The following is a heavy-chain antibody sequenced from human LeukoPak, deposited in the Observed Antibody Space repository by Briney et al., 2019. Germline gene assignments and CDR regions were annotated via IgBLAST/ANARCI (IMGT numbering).Heavy chain of an antibody. CDR2: INPKSGGT. CDR3: ARWRGYASDWSGPFDD. CDR1: RYSLSGHL. Sequence: ASVKVSRKASRYSLSGHLMHWGRQAPGQGLEWMGWINPKSGGTNYEQKFQGRVTMTRDTYISTAYMELSRLRSDDPAVYYCARWRGYASDWSGPFDDWGQGTLVTVSS. V-gene: IGHV1-2*02. D-gene: IGHD6-19*01. J-gene: IGHJ4*02.